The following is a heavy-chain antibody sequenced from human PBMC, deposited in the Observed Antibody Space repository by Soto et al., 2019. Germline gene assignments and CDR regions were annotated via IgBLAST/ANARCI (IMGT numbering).Heavy chain of an antibody. CDR2: ISSSSSTI. D-gene: IGHD3-3*01. V-gene: IGHV3-48*02. CDR1: AVTARRYR. J-gene: IGHJ6*02. CDR3: ARSLKLDYDFWSGYPTPDGMDV. Sequence: ALSLSCAGFAVTARRYRKKWVRQATGKGLEWVSYISSSSSTIYYADSVKGRFTISRDNAKNSLYLQMNSLRDEDTAVYYCARSLKLDYDFWSGYPTPDGMDVWGQGTTVTGSS.